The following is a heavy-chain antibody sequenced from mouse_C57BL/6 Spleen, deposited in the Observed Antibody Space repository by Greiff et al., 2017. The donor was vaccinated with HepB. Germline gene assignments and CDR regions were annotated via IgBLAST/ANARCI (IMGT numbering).Heavy chain of an antibody. V-gene: IGHV1-69*01. Sequence: QVQLQQPGAELVMPGASVKLSCKASGYTFTSYWMHWVKQRPGQGLEWIGEIDPSDSYTNYNQKFKGKSTLTVDKSSSTAYMQLSSLTSEDSAVYYCARQVYYSKGVYFDVWGTGTTVTVSS. CDR1: GYTFTSYW. J-gene: IGHJ1*03. D-gene: IGHD2-5*01. CDR3: ARQVYYSKGVYFDV. CDR2: IDPSDSYT.